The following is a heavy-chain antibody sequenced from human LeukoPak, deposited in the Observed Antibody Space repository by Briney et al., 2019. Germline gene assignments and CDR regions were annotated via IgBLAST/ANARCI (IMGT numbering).Heavy chain of an antibody. CDR1: GFTFSTYA. Sequence: GGSLRLSCAASGFTFSTYAMHWVRQAPGKGLEWEAVISYDGSNKYYADSVKGRFTISRDNSKNTLYLQMNSLRAEDTAVYYCAKDFAKYCSGGCDFHHWGLGTLVTVSS. V-gene: IGHV3-30*18. CDR2: ISYDGSNK. D-gene: IGHD2-15*01. CDR3: AKDFAKYCSGGCDFHH. J-gene: IGHJ1*01.